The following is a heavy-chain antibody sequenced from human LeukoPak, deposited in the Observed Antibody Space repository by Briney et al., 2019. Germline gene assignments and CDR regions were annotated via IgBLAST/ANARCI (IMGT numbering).Heavy chain of an antibody. J-gene: IGHJ4*02. CDR1: GFTFSSYA. CDR2: ISGSGGST. V-gene: IGHV3-23*01. D-gene: IGHD6-13*01. CDR3: AKRLAAAGNVNFDY. Sequence: PGGSLRLSCAASGFTFSSYAMSWVRQAPGKGLEWVPAISGSGGSTYYADSVKGRFTISRDNSKNTLYLQMNSLRAEDTAVYYCAKRLAAAGNVNFDYWGQGTLVTVSS.